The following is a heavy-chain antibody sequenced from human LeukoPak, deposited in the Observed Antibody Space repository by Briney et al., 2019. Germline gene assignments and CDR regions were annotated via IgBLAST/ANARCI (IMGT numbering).Heavy chain of an antibody. CDR2: ISSSGSTI. D-gene: IGHD5-18*01. Sequence: GGSLRLSCAASGFTFSDYYMSWIRQAPGKGLEWVSYISSSGSTIYYADSVKGRFTISRDNAKNSLYLQVNSLRAEDTAVYYCARIQLWGPGDAFDIWGQGTMVTVSS. CDR3: ARIQLWGPGDAFDI. V-gene: IGHV3-11*01. CDR1: GFTFSDYY. J-gene: IGHJ3*02.